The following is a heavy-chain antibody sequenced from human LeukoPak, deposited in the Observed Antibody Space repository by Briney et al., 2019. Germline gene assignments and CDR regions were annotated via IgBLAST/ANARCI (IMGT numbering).Heavy chain of an antibody. CDR1: GGTFSSYA. Sequence: AASVKVSCKASGGTFSSYAISWVRQAPGQGLEWMGGIIPIFGTANYAQKFQGRVTITADKSTSTAYMELSSLRSEDTAVYYCARGGSSGWPSQGAFDIWGQGTMVTVSS. CDR2: IIPIFGTA. J-gene: IGHJ3*02. V-gene: IGHV1-69*06. D-gene: IGHD6-19*01. CDR3: ARGGSSGWPSQGAFDI.